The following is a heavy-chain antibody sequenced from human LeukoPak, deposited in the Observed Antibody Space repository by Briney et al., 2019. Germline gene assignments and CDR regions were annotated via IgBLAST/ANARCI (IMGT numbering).Heavy chain of an antibody. CDR3: ARALDGSGSRSFDY. CDR1: GFTVSSNY. V-gene: IGHV3-53*01. Sequence: PGGSLRLSCAASGFTVSSNYMSWVRQAPGKGLEWVSVIYSGGSTYYADSVKGRFTISRDNSKNTLYLQMNSLRAEDTAVYYCARALDGSGSRSFDYWGQGTLVTVSS. J-gene: IGHJ4*02. D-gene: IGHD3-10*01. CDR2: IYSGGST.